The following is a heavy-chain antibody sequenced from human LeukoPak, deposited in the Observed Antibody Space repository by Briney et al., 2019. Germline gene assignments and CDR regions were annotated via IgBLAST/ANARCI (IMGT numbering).Heavy chain of an antibody. V-gene: IGHV3-49*04. J-gene: IGHJ6*03. CDR1: GFTFGDYA. CDR3: TRDLVISPRYYYMDV. CDR2: IRSKAYGGTT. D-gene: IGHD3-16*02. Sequence: GGSLRLSCTASGFTFGDYAMSWVRQAPGKGLEWVGFIRSKAYGGTTEYAASVKGRFTISRDDSKSIAYLQMNSLKTEDTAVYYCTRDLVISPRYYYMDVWGKGTTVTVSS.